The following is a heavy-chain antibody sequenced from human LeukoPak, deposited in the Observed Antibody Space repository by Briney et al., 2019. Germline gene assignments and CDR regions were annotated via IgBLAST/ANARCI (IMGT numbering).Heavy chain of an antibody. CDR3: AREVSSWYYFDY. CDR1: GYTFTSYG. D-gene: IGHD6-13*01. J-gene: IGHJ4*02. Sequence: ASVKVSFKASGYTFTSYGISWVRQAPGQGLEWMGWISAYNGNTNYAQKLQGRVTMTTDTSTSTAYMELRSLRSDDTAVYYCAREVSSWYYFDYWGQGTLVTVSS. CDR2: ISAYNGNT. V-gene: IGHV1-18*01.